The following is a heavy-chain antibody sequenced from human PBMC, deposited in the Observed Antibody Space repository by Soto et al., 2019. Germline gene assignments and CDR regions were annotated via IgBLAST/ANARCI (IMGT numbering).Heavy chain of an antibody. D-gene: IGHD6-13*01. Sequence: GASVKVSCKASGYSLSGYYLHWVRQAPGQGPEWMGWINPNSGGTKYVQKFQGRVTMTRDTSISTVYVELSRLRSDETAVYYCARGWGIAAPGPNWFDPWGQGTLVTVSS. CDR1: GYSLSGYY. V-gene: IGHV1-2*02. CDR2: INPNSGGT. CDR3: ARGWGIAAPGPNWFDP. J-gene: IGHJ5*02.